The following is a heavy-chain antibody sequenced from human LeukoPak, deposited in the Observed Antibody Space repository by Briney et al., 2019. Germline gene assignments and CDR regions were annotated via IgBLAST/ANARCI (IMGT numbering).Heavy chain of an antibody. CDR3: ASSAYYDSSVYYGGRFDP. CDR1: GGSISSYY. CDR2: IYYSGST. D-gene: IGHD3-22*01. J-gene: IGHJ5*02. V-gene: IGHV4-59*08. Sequence: SETLSLTCTVSGGSISSYYWSWIRQPPGKGLEWIGYIYYSGSTNYNPSLKSRVTISVDTSKNQFSLKLSSVTAADTAVYYCASSAYYDSSVYYGGRFDPWGQGTLVTVSS.